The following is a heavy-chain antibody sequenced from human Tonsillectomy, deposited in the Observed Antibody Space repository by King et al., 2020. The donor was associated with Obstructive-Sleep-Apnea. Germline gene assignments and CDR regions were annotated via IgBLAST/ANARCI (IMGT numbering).Heavy chain of an antibody. J-gene: IGHJ6*02. CDR1: GFGFSTFA. Sequence: VQLVESGGGVVQPGKSLRLSCTASGFGFSTFAMHWVRQAPGKGLEWVTVISFDGDNEDYADSVKGRFTVSRDNSENKLYLQMNSLRLEDTALYYCARDRPCFSTPCYSHGVDCWGQGTTVTVSS. V-gene: IGHV3-30-3*01. CDR3: ARDRPCFSTPCYSHGVDC. CDR2: ISFDGDNE. D-gene: IGHD3-3*02.